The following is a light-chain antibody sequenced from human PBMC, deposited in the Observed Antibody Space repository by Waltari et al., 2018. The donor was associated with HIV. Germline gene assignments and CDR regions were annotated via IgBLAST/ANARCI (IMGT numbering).Light chain of an antibody. J-gene: IGKJ3*01. CDR2: GAS. CDR3: QAFGGT. V-gene: IGKV3-15*01. CDR1: QSVRSH. Sequence: VIPPSPATLSVPRRGSAILSCGASQSVRSHLAWYQQRPGQSPRLLIYGASTRATGVPARFTGSGSGTDFTLTITSLQSEDFAVYYCQAFGGTFGPGTRV.